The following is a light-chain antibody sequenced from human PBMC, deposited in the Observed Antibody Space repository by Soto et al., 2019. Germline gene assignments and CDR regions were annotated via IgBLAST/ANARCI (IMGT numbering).Light chain of an antibody. V-gene: IGKV3-20*01. Sequence: EIVLTQSPATLSLSPGERATLSCRASQSVSTNYFAWYRQRPGQAPGPLIYAASSRAPGISDRFSGSGSGKDFTLTISRLEPEDFAVYYCQQYGSVPWTFGQGTTVEIK. CDR1: QSVSTNY. J-gene: IGKJ1*01. CDR3: QQYGSVPWT. CDR2: AAS.